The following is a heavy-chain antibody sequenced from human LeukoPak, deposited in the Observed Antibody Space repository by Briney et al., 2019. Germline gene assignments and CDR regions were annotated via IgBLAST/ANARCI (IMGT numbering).Heavy chain of an antibody. CDR3: ARVGNEDAFDI. D-gene: IGHD4-23*01. CDR1: GFTFNNYA. CDR2: IYSGGST. J-gene: IGHJ3*02. V-gene: IGHV3-53*01. Sequence: GGSLRLSCAASGFTFNNYAMSWVRQAPGKGLEWVSVIYSGGSTYYADSVKGRFTISRDNSKNTLYLQMNSLRAEDTAVYYCARVGNEDAFDIWGQGTMVTVSS.